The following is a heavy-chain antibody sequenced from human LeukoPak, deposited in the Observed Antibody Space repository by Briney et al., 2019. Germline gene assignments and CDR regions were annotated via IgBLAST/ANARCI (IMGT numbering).Heavy chain of an antibody. CDR1: GFTFDDYA. V-gene: IGHV3-9*01. CDR2: ISWNSGSI. Sequence: PGGSLRLSCAASGFTFDDYAMHWVRQAPGKGLEWVSGISWNSGSIGYADSVKGRFTISRDNAKNSLYLQMNSLRAEDTALYYCASSYYYAPGFDYWGQGTLVTVSS. D-gene: IGHD3-10*01. CDR3: ASSYYYAPGFDY. J-gene: IGHJ4*02.